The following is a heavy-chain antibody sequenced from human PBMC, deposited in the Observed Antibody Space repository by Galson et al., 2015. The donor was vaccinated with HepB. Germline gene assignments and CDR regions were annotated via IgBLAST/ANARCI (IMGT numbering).Heavy chain of an antibody. Sequence: SLRLSCAASGFTFSGSAMHWVRQASGKGLEWVGRIRSKANSYATTYAASVKGRFTISRDDSKNTAYLQMSSLKTEDTAVYYCSRLNWNYEDYWGQGTLVTVSS. CDR3: SRLNWNYEDY. CDR2: IRSKANSYAT. J-gene: IGHJ4*02. CDR1: GFTFSGSA. V-gene: IGHV3-73*01. D-gene: IGHD1-7*01.